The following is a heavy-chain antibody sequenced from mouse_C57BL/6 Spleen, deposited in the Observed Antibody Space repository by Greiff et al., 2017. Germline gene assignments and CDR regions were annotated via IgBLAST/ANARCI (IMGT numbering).Heavy chain of an antibody. CDR1: GFTFSSYA. CDR2: ISDGGSYT. Sequence: EVKLVESGGGLVKPGGSLKFSCAASGFTFSSYAMSWVRQTPEKRLEWVATISDGGSYTYYPANVKGRFTISRDNAKNKLYLQMSHLKSEDTAMYYCASPPMFTTGFAYWGQGTLVTVSA. CDR3: ASPPMFTTGFAY. J-gene: IGHJ3*01. D-gene: IGHD2-2*01. V-gene: IGHV5-4*03.